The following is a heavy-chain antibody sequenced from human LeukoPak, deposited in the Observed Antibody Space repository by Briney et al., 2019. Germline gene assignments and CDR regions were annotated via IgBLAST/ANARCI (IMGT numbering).Heavy chain of an antibody. CDR3: ARGAQQLGNDAFDI. CDR2: ISSSGSTI. J-gene: IGHJ3*02. D-gene: IGHD6-13*01. V-gene: IGHV3-11*01. Sequence: GGSLRLSCAASGYTFSDYYMSWIRQAPGKGLEWVSYISSSGSTIYYADSVKGRFTISRDNAKNSLYLQMNSLRAEDTAVYYCARGAQQLGNDAFDIWGQGTMVTVSS. CDR1: GYTFSDYY.